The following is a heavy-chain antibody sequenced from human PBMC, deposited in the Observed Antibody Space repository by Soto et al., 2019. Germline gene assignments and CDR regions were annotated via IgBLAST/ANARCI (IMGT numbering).Heavy chain of an antibody. CDR2: IDSGGYKT. CDR1: GYTFSNYA. D-gene: IGHD4-17*01. V-gene: IGHV3-23*01. Sequence: PGGSLRLSCAASGYTFSNYAMSWVRQAPGKGLEWVSAIDSGGYKTFYADSVRGRFTISRDNSRHTLYLQMNSLRAEDAAVYYCENGGILSSLEDTTGHWGQGTPVTVYS. J-gene: IGHJ4*02. CDR3: ENGGILSSLEDTTGH.